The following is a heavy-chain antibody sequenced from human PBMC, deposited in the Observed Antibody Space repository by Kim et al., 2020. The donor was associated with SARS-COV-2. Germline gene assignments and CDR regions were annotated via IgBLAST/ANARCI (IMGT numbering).Heavy chain of an antibody. V-gene: IGHV4-59*08. CDR2: IYYSGST. CDR3: ASSGYDYYFDY. Sequence: SDTLSLTCTVSGGSISSYYWSWIRQPPGKGLEWIGYIYYSGSTNYNPSLKSRVTISVDTSKNQFSLKLSSVTAADTAVYYCASSGYDYYFDYWGQGTLVTVSS. D-gene: IGHD5-12*01. CDR1: GGSISSYY. J-gene: IGHJ4*02.